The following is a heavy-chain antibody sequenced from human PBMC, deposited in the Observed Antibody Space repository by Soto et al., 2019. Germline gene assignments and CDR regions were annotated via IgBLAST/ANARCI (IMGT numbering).Heavy chain of an antibody. J-gene: IGHJ4*02. V-gene: IGHV3-66*01. CDR3: ARDSLGNYDILTGYSPSEY. CDR1: GFTVSSNY. Sequence: GGSLRLSCAASGFTVSSNYMSWVRQAPGKGLEWVSVIYSGGSTYYADSVKGRFTISRDNSKNTLYLQMNSLRAEDTAVYYCARDSLGNYDILTGYSPSEYWGQGTLVTVSS. CDR2: IYSGGST. D-gene: IGHD3-9*01.